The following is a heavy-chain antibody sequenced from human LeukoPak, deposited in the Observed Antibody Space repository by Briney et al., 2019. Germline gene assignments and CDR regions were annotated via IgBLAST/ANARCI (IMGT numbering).Heavy chain of an antibody. Sequence: GGSLRLSCAASGFTFDDYAMHWVRQAPGKGLEWVSLISGDGVKTFYAGSVKGRFTISRDNSKNSLYLQMNSLRTEDTALYYCASGGAYVEMARDDDYWGQGTLVTVSS. D-gene: IGHD5-24*01. J-gene: IGHJ4*02. CDR1: GFTFDDYA. CDR3: ASGGAYVEMARDDDY. V-gene: IGHV3-43*02. CDR2: ISGDGVKT.